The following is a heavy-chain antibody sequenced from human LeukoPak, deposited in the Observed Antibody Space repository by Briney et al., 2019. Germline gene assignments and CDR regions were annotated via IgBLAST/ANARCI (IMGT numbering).Heavy chain of an antibody. CDR1: GGSFSGYY. J-gene: IGHJ4*02. CDR3: ARGVRGYSYGHLFDY. Sequence: SETLSLTCAVYGGSFSGYYWSWIRQPPGKGLEGIGEINHSGSTNYNPSLKSRVTISVDTSKNQFSLKLSSVTAADTAVYYCARGVRGYSYGHLFDYCGQGNLGTVSS. V-gene: IGHV4-34*01. D-gene: IGHD5-18*01. CDR2: INHSGST.